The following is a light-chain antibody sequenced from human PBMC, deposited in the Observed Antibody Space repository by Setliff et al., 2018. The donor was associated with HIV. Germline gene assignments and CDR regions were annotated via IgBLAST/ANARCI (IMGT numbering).Light chain of an antibody. CDR3: TSYTSGSTYV. CDR2: EVS. J-gene: IGLJ1*01. V-gene: IGLV2-14*01. Sequence: QSVLPQPASVSGSPGQSITISCTGTSSDVGAYNYVSWYQQHPGKAPKLMIYEVSNRPTGLSNRFSGSKSGNTASLSISGLQAEDEADYYCTSYTSGSTYVFGTGTKVTVL. CDR1: SSDVGAYNY.